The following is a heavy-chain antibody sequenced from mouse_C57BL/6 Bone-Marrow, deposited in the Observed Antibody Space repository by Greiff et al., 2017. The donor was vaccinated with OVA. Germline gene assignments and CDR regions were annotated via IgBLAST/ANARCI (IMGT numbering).Heavy chain of an antibody. J-gene: IGHJ3*01. CDR1: GFTFSSYA. V-gene: IGHV5-4*03. CDR2: ISDGGSYT. D-gene: IGHD1-1*01. Sequence: EVKVVESGGGLVKPGGSLKLSCAASGFTFSSYAMSWVRQTPEKRLEWVATISDGGSYTYYPDNVKGRFTISRDNAKNNLYLQMSHLKSEDTAMYYCARGATVAWGQGTLVTVSA. CDR3: ARGATVA.